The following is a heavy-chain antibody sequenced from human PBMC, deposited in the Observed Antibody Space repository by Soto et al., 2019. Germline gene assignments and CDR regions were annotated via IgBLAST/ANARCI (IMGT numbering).Heavy chain of an antibody. D-gene: IGHD3-10*01. CDR2: ISSSSSYI. J-gene: IGHJ6*04. V-gene: IGHV3-21*01. CDR3: ARDPGGLLWFGTMDV. Sequence: GGSLRLSCAASGFTFSSYSMNWVRQAPGKGLEWVSSISSSSSYIYYADSVKGRFTISRDNAKNSLYLQMNSLRAEDTAVYYCARDPGGLLWFGTMDVWGKGTTVTVSS. CDR1: GFTFSSYS.